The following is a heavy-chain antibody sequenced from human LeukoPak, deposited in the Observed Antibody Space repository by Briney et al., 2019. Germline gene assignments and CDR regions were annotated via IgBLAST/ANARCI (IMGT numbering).Heavy chain of an antibody. V-gene: IGHV3-23*01. D-gene: IGHD3-22*01. Sequence: PGGSLRLSCAASGFTFSSYAMSCVRQAPGKGLEWVSAISGSGGSTYYADSVKGRFTISRDNSKNTLYLQMNSLRAEDTAVYYCAKRQGHYYDSSGYYYEALDFWGRGTLVTVSS. CDR2: ISGSGGST. CDR3: AKRQGHYYDSSGYYYEALDF. CDR1: GFTFSSYA. J-gene: IGHJ4*01.